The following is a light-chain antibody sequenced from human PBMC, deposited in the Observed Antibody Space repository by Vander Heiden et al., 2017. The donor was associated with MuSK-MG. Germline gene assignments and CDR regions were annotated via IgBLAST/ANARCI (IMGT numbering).Light chain of an antibody. CDR2: DGT. Sequence: QSALTQPASVSGSPGQSITISCTGTSRDVSGYNYVSWYQPHPNKAPKLMIYDGTDRPAGVANRFSGSKSGDTSSLTISGLQAEDEADYYCTSESDTTTMVFGGGTKLTVL. J-gene: IGLJ3*02. CDR1: SRDVSGYNY. CDR3: TSESDTTTMV. V-gene: IGLV2-14*03.